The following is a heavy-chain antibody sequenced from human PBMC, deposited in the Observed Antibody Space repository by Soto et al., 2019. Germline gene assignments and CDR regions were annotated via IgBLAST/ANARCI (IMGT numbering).Heavy chain of an antibody. J-gene: IGHJ4*02. Sequence: GGSLRLSCAASGLTFRSYAMNWVRQTQEKGLEWVSSISSTSTYTHYADSVKGRFTISRDNANNSLFLQMNSLRAEDTAIYYCARDLALAGNYWGQGALVTVSS. CDR3: ARDLALAGNY. CDR1: GLTFRSYA. D-gene: IGHD6-19*01. CDR2: ISSTSTYT. V-gene: IGHV3-21*01.